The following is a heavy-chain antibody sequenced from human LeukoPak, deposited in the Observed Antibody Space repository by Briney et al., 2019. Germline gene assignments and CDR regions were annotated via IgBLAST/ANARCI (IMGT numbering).Heavy chain of an antibody. V-gene: IGHV4-61*02. CDR1: GGSISSGSYY. CDR2: IYTSGST. J-gene: IGHJ4*02. D-gene: IGHD2-15*01. Sequence: SETLSLTCTVSGGSISSGSYYWSWIRQPAGKGLEWIGRIYTSGSTNYNPSLKSRVTISVDTSKNQFSLKLSSVTAADTAVYYCARDRHCSGGSCYSQAYFDYWGQGTLVTVSS. CDR3: ARDRHCSGGSCYSQAYFDY.